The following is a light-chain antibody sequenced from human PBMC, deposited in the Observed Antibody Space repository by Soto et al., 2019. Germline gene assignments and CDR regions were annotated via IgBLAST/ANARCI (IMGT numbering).Light chain of an antibody. CDR1: QSVSSNY. J-gene: IGKJ1*01. CDR2: GAS. CDR3: HQRQSWPRT. Sequence: EIVLTQSPGTLSLSPGEGATLSCRASQSVSSNYLAWYQQKPGQAPRLLISGASNRAAGIPARFSASGTGTDFTLTISDVQPEDFAVYYCHQRQSWPRTFGQGTKVDIK. V-gene: IGKV3-11*01.